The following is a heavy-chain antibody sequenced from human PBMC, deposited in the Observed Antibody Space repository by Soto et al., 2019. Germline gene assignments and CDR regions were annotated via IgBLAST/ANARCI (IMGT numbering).Heavy chain of an antibody. CDR1: GFMFTRST. V-gene: IGHV3-21*01. CDR2: ITSASDYI. Sequence: PGGSLRLSCVASGFMFTRSTMNWVRQAPGKGLGWVSSITSASDYIFYADSVKGRFTISRDNAKNSLYLQMNSLRAEDTAVYYCARVGTGSSTPLDIWGQGTMVTVSS. J-gene: IGHJ3*02. D-gene: IGHD3-9*01. CDR3: ARVGTGSSTPLDI.